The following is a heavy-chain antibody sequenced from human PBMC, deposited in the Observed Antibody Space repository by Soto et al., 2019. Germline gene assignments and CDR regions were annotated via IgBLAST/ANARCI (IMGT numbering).Heavy chain of an antibody. CDR2: INPSGGST. CDR3: ASSDYGATYAFDI. V-gene: IGHV1-46*03. J-gene: IGHJ3*02. D-gene: IGHD4-17*01. Sequence: GASVKVSCKASGYTFTSYYMHWVRQAPGQGLEWMGIINPSGGSTSYAQKFQGRVTMTRDTSTSTVYMELSSLRSEDTAVYYCASSDYGATYAFDIWGQGTMVTVSS. CDR1: GYTFTSYY.